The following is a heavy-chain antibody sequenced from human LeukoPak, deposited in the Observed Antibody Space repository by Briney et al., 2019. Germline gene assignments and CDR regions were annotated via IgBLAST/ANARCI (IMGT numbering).Heavy chain of an antibody. J-gene: IGHJ4*02. CDR1: GFTFSSSW. CDR3: VEGSHFDY. V-gene: IGHV3-7*01. Sequence: GESLRLSCAASGFTFSSSWMSWVRQAPGKGLERVANIKQDGSEEYYVDSVKGRFTISRDNARNSLYLQMNSLRAEDTAVYYCVEGSHFDYWGQGTLVTVSS. CDR2: IKQDGSEE.